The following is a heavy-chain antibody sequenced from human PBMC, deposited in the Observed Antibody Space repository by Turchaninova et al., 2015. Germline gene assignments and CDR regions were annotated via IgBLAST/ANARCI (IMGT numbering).Heavy chain of an antibody. Sequence: PGSTVKVSCKASGGTLNTHAINWVRQAPGKGLEWMGGIIPIFGTTDYAQKFQGRVTITGDESTGTAYMELSNLRSEDTAVYYCAGLENTNSDRPYYSFYYMDVWAKGTTVTVSS. V-gene: IGHV1-69*13. J-gene: IGHJ6*03. CDR1: GGTLNTHA. CDR2: IIPIFGTT. CDR3: AGLENTNSDRPYYSFYYMDV. D-gene: IGHD2-8*01.